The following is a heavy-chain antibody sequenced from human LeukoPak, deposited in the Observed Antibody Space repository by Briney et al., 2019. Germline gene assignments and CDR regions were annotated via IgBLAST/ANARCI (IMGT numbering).Heavy chain of an antibody. D-gene: IGHD1-20*01. CDR3: AREIPGYNWNLPPSSYNYYYYYMDV. V-gene: IGHV7-4-1*02. J-gene: IGHJ6*03. CDR2: INTNTGNP. Sequence: ASVKVSCKASGYTFISYAMNWVRQAPGQGLEWMGWINTNTGNPTYAQGFTGRFVFSLDTSVSTAYLQISSLKAEDTAVYYCAREIPGYNWNLPPSSYNYYYYYMDVWGKGTTVTVSS. CDR1: GYTFISYA.